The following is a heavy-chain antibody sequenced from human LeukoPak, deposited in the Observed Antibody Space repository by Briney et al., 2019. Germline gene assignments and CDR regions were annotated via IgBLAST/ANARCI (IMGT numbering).Heavy chain of an antibody. V-gene: IGHV3-66*01. Sequence: GGSLRLSCAASGFTFSSYAMSWVRQAPGKGLEWVSIIYSGGSTYYADSVKGRFTISRDNSKNTLYLQMNSLRAEDTAVYYCARDISSGYYDAFDIWGQGTMVTVSS. CDR1: GFTFSSYA. CDR2: IYSGGST. D-gene: IGHD3-22*01. CDR3: ARDISSGYYDAFDI. J-gene: IGHJ3*02.